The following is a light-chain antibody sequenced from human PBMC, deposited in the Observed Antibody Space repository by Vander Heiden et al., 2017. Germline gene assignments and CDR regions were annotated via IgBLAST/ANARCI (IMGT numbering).Light chain of an antibody. CDR2: WAS. Sequence: SNNKNYLAWYQQKPGQPPKLLIYWASTRESGVPDRFSGSGYGTDFTLTISSLQAEDVAVYYCQQYYSTPFTFGPGTKVDIK. CDR3: QQYYSTPFT. V-gene: IGKV4-1*01. CDR1: SNNKNY. J-gene: IGKJ3*01.